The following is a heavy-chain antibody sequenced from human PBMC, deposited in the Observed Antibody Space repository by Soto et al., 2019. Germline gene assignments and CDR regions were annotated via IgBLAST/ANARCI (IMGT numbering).Heavy chain of an antibody. CDR1: GFTFDDYT. V-gene: IGHV3-43*01. CDR2: ISWDGGST. J-gene: IGHJ6*02. CDR3: AKGSDYYGMDV. Sequence: EVQLVESGGVVVQPGGSLRLSCAASGFTFDDYTMHWVRQAPGKGLEWVSLISWDGGSTYYADSVKGRFTISRDNSKISLYLQMNSLRPEYTALYYCAKGSDYYGMDVWGQGTTVTVSS.